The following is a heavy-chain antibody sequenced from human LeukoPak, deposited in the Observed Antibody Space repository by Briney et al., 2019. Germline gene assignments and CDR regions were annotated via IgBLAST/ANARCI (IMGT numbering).Heavy chain of an antibody. Sequence: SETLSLTCTVSGGSISSNSYYWGWIRQPPGKGLEWIGSIYYSGSTYYNPSLKSRVTISVDTSKNQFSLKLSSVTAADTAVYYCARGARGYSYGYDWFDPWGQGTLVTVSS. CDR2: IYYSGST. V-gene: IGHV4-39*07. D-gene: IGHD5-18*01. CDR3: ARGARGYSYGYDWFDP. CDR1: GGSISSNSYY. J-gene: IGHJ5*02.